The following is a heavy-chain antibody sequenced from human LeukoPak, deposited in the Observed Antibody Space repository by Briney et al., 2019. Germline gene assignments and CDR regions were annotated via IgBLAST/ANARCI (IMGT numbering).Heavy chain of an antibody. V-gene: IGHV3-30*02. J-gene: IGHJ6*03. CDR3: ARFGGNYYYYYYMDV. CDR1: GFTFSSYG. CDR2: IRYDGSNK. Sequence: GGSLRLSCAASGFTFSSYGMHWVRQAPGKGLEWVAFIRYDGSNKYYADSVKGRFTISRDNSKNTLYLQMNSLRAEDTAVYYCARFGGNYYYYYYMDVWGKGTTVTVSS. D-gene: IGHD3-10*01.